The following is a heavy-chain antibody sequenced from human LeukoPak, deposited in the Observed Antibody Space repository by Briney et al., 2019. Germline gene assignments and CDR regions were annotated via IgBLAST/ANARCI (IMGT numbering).Heavy chain of an antibody. J-gene: IGHJ3*02. V-gene: IGHV3-30*02. D-gene: IGHD3-10*01. CDR1: AFSIRGHN. CDR2: IQHDGSTK. CDR3: AKDLGSGRHAFDI. Sequence: GGSLILSCAASAFSIRGHNMHWVRQAPGKGLEWVSFIQHDGSTKWYVDSVKGRFIISRDNSKNTLYLQMNSLRIEDTAVYYCAKDLGSGRHAFDIWGQGTTVTVSS.